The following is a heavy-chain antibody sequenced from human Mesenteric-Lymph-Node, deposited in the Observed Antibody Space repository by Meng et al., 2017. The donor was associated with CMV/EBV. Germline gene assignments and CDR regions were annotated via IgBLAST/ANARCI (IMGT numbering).Heavy chain of an antibody. D-gene: IGHD3-3*01. CDR3: ARSAPPYYDFWSGYYTAWYFDL. J-gene: IGHJ2*01. V-gene: IGHV4-59*01. CDR2: IYYSGST. Sequence: SETLSLTCTVSGGSISSYYWSWIRQPPGKGLEWIGYIYYSGSTNYNPSLKSRVTISVDTSKNQFSLKLSSVTAADTAVYYCARSAPPYYDFWSGYYTAWYFDLWGRGTLVTVSS. CDR1: GGSISSYY.